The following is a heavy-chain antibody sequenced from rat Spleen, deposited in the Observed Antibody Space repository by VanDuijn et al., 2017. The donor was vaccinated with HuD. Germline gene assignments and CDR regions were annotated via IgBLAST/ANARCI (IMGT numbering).Heavy chain of an antibody. D-gene: IGHD1-9*01. J-gene: IGHJ2*01. Sequence: EVQLVESGGGLVQPGRSLKLSCVASGFTFSEYWMTWIRQAPGKGLEWVASITNIGGTIYYPDSVQGRFTISRHNAKSTLYLQMDSLRSEDTATYYCVRHGYTRYYFDYWGQGVMVTVSS. CDR3: VRHGYTRYYFDY. CDR2: ITNIGGTI. CDR1: GFTFSEYW. V-gene: IGHV5-31*01.